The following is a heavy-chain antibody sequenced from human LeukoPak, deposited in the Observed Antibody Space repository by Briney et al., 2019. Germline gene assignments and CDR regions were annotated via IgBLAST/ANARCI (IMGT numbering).Heavy chain of an antibody. CDR2: IYYSGST. J-gene: IGHJ3*02. D-gene: IGHD5-24*01. CDR3: ARARGATIFQSAFDI. Sequence: SETLSLTCTVSGGSISSYYWSWIRQPPGKGLEWIGYIYYSGSTNYNPSFKSRVTISVDTSKNQFSLKLTSVTAADTAVYYCARARGATIFQSAFDIWGQGTMVTVSS. V-gene: IGHV4-59*01. CDR1: GGSISSYY.